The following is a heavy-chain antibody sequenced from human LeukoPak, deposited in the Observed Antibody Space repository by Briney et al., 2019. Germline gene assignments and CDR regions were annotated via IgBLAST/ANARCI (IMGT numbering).Heavy chain of an antibody. V-gene: IGHV3-30*04. J-gene: IGHJ4*02. CDR3: ARAWVTIGDY. Sequence: GGSLRLSCAASGFTFSSYAMHWVRQAPGKGLEWVAVISYDGSNKYYADSVKGRFTISRDNSKNTLYLQMNSLRAGDTAVYYCARAWVTIGDYWGQGTLVTVSS. CDR1: GFTFSSYA. D-gene: IGHD4-17*01. CDR2: ISYDGSNK.